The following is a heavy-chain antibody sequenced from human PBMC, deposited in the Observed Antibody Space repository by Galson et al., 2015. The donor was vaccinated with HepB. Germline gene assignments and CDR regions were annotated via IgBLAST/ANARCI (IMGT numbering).Heavy chain of an antibody. CDR3: ARDSRLELQLNNYYSYGMDV. CDR2: VSGYDGSA. J-gene: IGHJ6*02. V-gene: IGHV1-18*01. CDR1: GYDFNKYG. Sequence: SVKVSCKASGYDFNKYGLSWVRQAPGQGLEWMGWVSGYDGSANNAPKFQGRVTMTTQTSTGTAYMEVRSLRSDDTAVYYCARDSRLELQLNNYYSYGMDVWGQGTAVIVS. D-gene: IGHD1-7*01.